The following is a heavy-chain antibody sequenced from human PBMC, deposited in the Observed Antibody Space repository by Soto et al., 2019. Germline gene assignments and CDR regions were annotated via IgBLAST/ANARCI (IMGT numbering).Heavy chain of an antibody. J-gene: IGHJ6*02. CDR1: GYSFTSYW. Sequence: GESLKISCKGSGYSFTSYWIVWVRQMPGKGLEWMGIIYPGDSDTRYSPSFQGQVTISADKSISTAYLQWSSLKASGTAMYYCARDSDFWSGYYYGMDVWGQGTTVTVSS. CDR2: IYPGDSDT. V-gene: IGHV5-51*01. CDR3: ARDSDFWSGYYYGMDV. D-gene: IGHD3-3*01.